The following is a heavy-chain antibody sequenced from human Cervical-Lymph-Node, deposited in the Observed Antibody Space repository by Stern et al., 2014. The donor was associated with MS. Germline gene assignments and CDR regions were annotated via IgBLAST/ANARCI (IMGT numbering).Heavy chain of an antibody. D-gene: IGHD2-21*02. CDR1: GYTLTEMS. CDR3: ATHRGRVTYYYGLDV. J-gene: IGHJ6*02. V-gene: IGHV1-24*01. CDR2: YDPQHGET. Sequence: QVQLVQSGAEVKKPGASVKVSCKVSGYTLTEMSMHWVRQAPGQGLEWMGGYDPQHGETVYAQKSQGRVTMAEDRSTDTAYMELTSLRSDDTAVYYCATHRGRVTYYYGLDVWGQGTTVTVSS.